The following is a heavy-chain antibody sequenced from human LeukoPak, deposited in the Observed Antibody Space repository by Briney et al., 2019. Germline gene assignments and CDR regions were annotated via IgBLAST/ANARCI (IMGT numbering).Heavy chain of an antibody. Sequence: SETLSLTCTVSGGSISSGGYYWSWIRQHPGKGLEWIGYIYYSGSTYYIPSLKSRVTISVDTSKNQFSLKLSSVTAADTAVYYCARGARVITMVRPLDWFDPWGQGTLVTVSS. J-gene: IGHJ5*02. CDR2: IYYSGST. D-gene: IGHD3-10*01. CDR1: GGSISSGGYY. V-gene: IGHV4-31*03. CDR3: ARGARVITMVRPLDWFDP.